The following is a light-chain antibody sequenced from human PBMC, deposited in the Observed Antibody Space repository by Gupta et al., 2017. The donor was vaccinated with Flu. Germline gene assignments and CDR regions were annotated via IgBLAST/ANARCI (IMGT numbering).Light chain of an antibody. CDR1: SSDGGGYNY. J-gene: IGLJ2*01. CDR3: CSYAGSYTNVV. Sequence: QSALTQSRSVSASPGQSVTIPCTGTSSDGGGYNYVSWYQLHPGKAPKLMIYDVSKRPSGFPNRFSGSKSGHAASLTIAGLLAEDEADYYCCSYAGSYTNVVFGGGTKLTVL. V-gene: IGLV2-11*01. CDR2: DVS.